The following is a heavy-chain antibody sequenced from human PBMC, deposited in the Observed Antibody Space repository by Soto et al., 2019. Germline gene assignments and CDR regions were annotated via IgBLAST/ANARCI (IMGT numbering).Heavy chain of an antibody. J-gene: IGHJ6*02. CDR2: ISGSGGST. Sequence: GGSLRLSCAASGFTFSSYAMSWVRQAPGKGLEWVSAISGSGGSTYYADSVKGRFPISRDNSKNTLYLQMNSLRAEDTAVYYCAKDGDIVVVPAAEVGDYYYYGMDVWGQGTTVTVSS. V-gene: IGHV3-23*01. CDR3: AKDGDIVVVPAAEVGDYYYYGMDV. D-gene: IGHD2-2*01. CDR1: GFTFSSYA.